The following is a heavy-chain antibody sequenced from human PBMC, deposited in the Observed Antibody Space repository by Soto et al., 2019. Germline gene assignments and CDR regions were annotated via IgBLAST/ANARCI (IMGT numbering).Heavy chain of an antibody. CDR2: ISGGGGSTI. J-gene: IGHJ4*02. CDR1: GFTFSDYY. Sequence: QVHLVESGGGLVKPGGSLRLSCAASGFTFSDYYMSWVRQAPGKGLEWVSYISGGGGSTIYYGDSVKGRFTISRDNAKKSLYLKMGSLRAEDTAVYYCARQRVYYDSRGLDSWGQGTLFTVPS. V-gene: IGHV3-11*01. D-gene: IGHD3-22*01. CDR3: ARQRVYYDSRGLDS.